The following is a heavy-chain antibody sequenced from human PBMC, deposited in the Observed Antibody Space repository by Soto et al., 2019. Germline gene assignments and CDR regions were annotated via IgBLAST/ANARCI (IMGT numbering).Heavy chain of an antibody. CDR3: ASSSGYRIFDC. J-gene: IGHJ4*02. Sequence: QITLKESGPTLVKPTQTLTLTCTFSGFSLTTSGVGVGWIRQPPGKALEWLALIFWDDDKRYSPSLKSRLTITKDTAKNQVVLTMTNMDPVDTATYYGASSSGYRIFDCWGQGTLVTVSS. D-gene: IGHD3-22*01. V-gene: IGHV2-5*02. CDR1: GFSLTTSGVG. CDR2: IFWDDDK.